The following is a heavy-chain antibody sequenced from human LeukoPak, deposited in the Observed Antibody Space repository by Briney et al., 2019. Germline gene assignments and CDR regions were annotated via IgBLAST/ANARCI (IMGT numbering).Heavy chain of an antibody. D-gene: IGHD3-10*01. CDR1: GGSISNYY. Sequence: PSETLSPTCTVSGGSISNYYWTWIRQPPGKGLEWIGYIYYSGSTNYNPSLKSRVTISVDTSKNQFSLKLSSVTAADTAVYYCAREDYYGSGIGFFDYWGQGTLVTVSS. J-gene: IGHJ4*02. CDR2: IYYSGST. CDR3: AREDYYGSGIGFFDY. V-gene: IGHV4-59*01.